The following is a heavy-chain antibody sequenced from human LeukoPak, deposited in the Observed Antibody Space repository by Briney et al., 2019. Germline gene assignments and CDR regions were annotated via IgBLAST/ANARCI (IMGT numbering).Heavy chain of an antibody. Sequence: TGGSLRLSCAASGFTFSSYAMSWVRQAPGKGLEWVSSISGSGDSTYYADSVKGRFTISRDNSVNTLYLQMNSLRAEDTAVYYCAKSSPMTMVRGANDYWGQGTLVTVSS. V-gene: IGHV3-23*01. J-gene: IGHJ4*02. CDR3: AKSSPMTMVRGANDY. CDR2: ISGSGDST. CDR1: GFTFSSYA. D-gene: IGHD3-10*01.